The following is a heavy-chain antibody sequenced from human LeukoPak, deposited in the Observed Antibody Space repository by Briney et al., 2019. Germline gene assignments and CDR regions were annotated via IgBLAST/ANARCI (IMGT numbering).Heavy chain of an antibody. Sequence: GGSLRLSCAASGFTFSSYAMHWVRQAPGKGLEWVACIRFDGSNKYYADSVKGRFTISRDNPKNTLYLQMNSLRAEDTAVYYCAKDNAGTYIDYWGQGTLVTVSS. CDR2: IRFDGSNK. CDR1: GFTFSSYA. V-gene: IGHV3-30*02. CDR3: AKDNAGTYIDY. J-gene: IGHJ4*02. D-gene: IGHD1-1*01.